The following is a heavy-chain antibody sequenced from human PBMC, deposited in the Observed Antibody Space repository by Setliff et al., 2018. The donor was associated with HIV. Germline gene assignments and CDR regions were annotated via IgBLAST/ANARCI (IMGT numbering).Heavy chain of an antibody. V-gene: IGHV3-7*01. J-gene: IGHJ4*02. D-gene: IGHD5-18*01. CDR3: ARVADGYNSYFDY. CDR1: GFIFSSYW. CDR2: IKQGGSEK. Sequence: LRLSCAASGFIFSSYWMSWVRQAPGKGLEWVANIKQGGSEKYYVDSVKGRFTMSRDNAKNSLFLQMHSLRAEDTAVYYCARVADGYNSYFDYWGQGTVVTVSS.